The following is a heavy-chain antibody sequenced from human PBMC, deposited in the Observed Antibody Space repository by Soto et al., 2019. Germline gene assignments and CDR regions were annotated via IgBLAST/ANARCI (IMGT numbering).Heavy chain of an antibody. V-gene: IGHV2-70*01. CDR2: IDWDDDK. CDR1: GFSLSTSGMC. Sequence: SGPTLVNPTPTLTLTCTFSGFSLSTSGMCVSWIRQPPGKALEWLALIDWDDDKYYSTSLKTRLTISKDTSKNQVVLTMTNMDPVDTATYYCARIREGYYDSSVYYRPYYYYGRDVWGQGTTVTVSS. D-gene: IGHD3-22*01. J-gene: IGHJ6*02. CDR3: ARIREGYYDSSVYYRPYYYYGRDV.